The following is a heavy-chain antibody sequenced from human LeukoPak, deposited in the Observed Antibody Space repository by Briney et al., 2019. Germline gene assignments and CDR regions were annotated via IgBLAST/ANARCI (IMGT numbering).Heavy chain of an antibody. J-gene: IGHJ4*02. V-gene: IGHV3-48*02. CDR3: TRRGDNDY. CDR2: ISHSGSTI. D-gene: IGHD7-27*01. CDR1: GLTFSDYA. Sequence: SGGSLRLSCTASGLTFSDYAMNWVRQAPGKGLEWVSHISHSGSTIYYSDSVKGRFTISRDNAENSLYLQMNSLRDEDTAVYYCTRRGDNDYWGQGTLVTVSS.